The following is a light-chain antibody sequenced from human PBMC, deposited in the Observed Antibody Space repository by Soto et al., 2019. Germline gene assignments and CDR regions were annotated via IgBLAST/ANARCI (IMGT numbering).Light chain of an antibody. CDR2: GAS. J-gene: IGKJ1*01. CDR3: QQYVTSPRQ. Sequence: EIGLTQSPGTLSLSPGERATLPCRASQSVSSNYLAWYQQKRGQAPRLLIYGASSTAPRIPTRFSGSGSWTDVTLPRSRVEPEDLGEYYCQQYVTSPRQLGQGTKVEI. CDR1: QSVSSNY. V-gene: IGKV3-20*01.